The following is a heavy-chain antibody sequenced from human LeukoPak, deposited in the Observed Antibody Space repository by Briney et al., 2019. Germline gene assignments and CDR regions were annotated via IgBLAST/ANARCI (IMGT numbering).Heavy chain of an antibody. J-gene: IGHJ4*02. CDR1: GGTFSSYA. CDR3: AIIAPSIAVRVYPSDY. Sequence: GASVKVSCKASGGTFSSYAISWVRQAPGQGLEWMGRIIPILGIANYAQKFQGRVTMTRDTSTSTVYMELSSLRSEDTAVYYCAIIAPSIAVRVYPSDYWGQGTLVTVSS. V-gene: IGHV1-69*04. D-gene: IGHD6-6*01. CDR2: IIPILGIA.